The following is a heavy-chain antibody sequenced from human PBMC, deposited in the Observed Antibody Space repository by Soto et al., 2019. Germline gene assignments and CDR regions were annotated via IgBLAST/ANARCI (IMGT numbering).Heavy chain of an antibody. CDR3: ARGIVGATEVGVDY. Sequence: QVQLVESGGGVVQPGRSLRLSCAASGFTFNSYAMHWVRQAPGKGLECVAIISDDGSNKHYADSVKGRFTISRDHSENTLYLQMNSLRAEDTAMYYCARGIVGATEVGVDYWGQGTLVTVSS. CDR1: GFTFNSYA. J-gene: IGHJ4*02. D-gene: IGHD1-26*01. CDR2: ISDDGSNK. V-gene: IGHV3-30-3*01.